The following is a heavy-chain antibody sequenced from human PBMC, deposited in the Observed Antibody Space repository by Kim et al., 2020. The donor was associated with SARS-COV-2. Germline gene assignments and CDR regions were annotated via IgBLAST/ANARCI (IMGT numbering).Heavy chain of an antibody. Sequence: GGSLRLSCAASGFTFSSYSMNWVRQAPGKGLEWVSYISSSSSTIYYADSVKGRFTNSRDNAKKPLYLRMNSLRAEDTAVYYCARGGSLGYSGYEGWGQGTLVTVSS. CDR2: ISSSSSTI. V-gene: IGHV3-48*04. J-gene: IGHJ4*02. D-gene: IGHD5-12*01. CDR3: ARGGSLGYSGYEG. CDR1: GFTFSSYS.